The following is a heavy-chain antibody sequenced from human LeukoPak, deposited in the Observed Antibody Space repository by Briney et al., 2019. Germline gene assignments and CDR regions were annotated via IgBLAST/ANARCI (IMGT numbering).Heavy chain of an antibody. V-gene: IGHV1-18*01. J-gene: IGHJ4*02. D-gene: IGHD5-24*01. CDR2: INPSGGST. CDR3: AGVVEMGTPGLAY. CDR1: GYTFTSYG. Sequence: ASVKVSCKGSGYTFTSYGISWVRQAPGQGLEWMGIINPSGGSTSYAQKLQGRVTMTTDTSTSTAYMELRSLRSDDQAVYYCAGVVEMGTPGLAYWGKGTLVPVS.